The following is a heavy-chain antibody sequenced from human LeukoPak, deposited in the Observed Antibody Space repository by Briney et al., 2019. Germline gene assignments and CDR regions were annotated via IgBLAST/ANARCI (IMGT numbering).Heavy chain of an antibody. CDR3: ARWGRGYFAWPALSNWFDP. J-gene: IGHJ5*02. D-gene: IGHD3-9*01. CDR1: GGSISSYY. Sequence: SETLSLTCSVSGGSISSYYWSWIRQPPGKGLEWIGYIYYSGSTNYNPSLKSRVTISVDTAKNQFSLKLSSVTAADTAVYYCARWGRGYFAWPALSNWFDPWGQGTLVTVSS. V-gene: IGHV4-59*08. CDR2: IYYSGST.